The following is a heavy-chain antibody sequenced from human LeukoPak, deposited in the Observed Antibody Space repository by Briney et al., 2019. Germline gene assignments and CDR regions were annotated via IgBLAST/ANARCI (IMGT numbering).Heavy chain of an antibody. CDR2: IYYSGST. CDR3: ARYGDYGTEVWFDP. Sequence: PSETLSLTCTVSGGSISSYYWSWIRQPPGKGLEWIGYIYYSGSTNYNPSLKSRVTISIDTSKNQFSLKLSSVTAADTAVCYCARYGDYGTEVWFDPWGQGTLVTVSS. D-gene: IGHD4-17*01. J-gene: IGHJ5*02. CDR1: GGSISSYY. V-gene: IGHV4-59*08.